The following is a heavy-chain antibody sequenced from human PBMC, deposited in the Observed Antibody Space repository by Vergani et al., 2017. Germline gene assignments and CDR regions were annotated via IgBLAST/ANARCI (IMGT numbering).Heavy chain of an antibody. V-gene: IGHV3-30-3*01. Sequence: VQLVESGGGVVQPGRSLRLSCAASGFTFSSYAMHWVRQAPGKGLEWVAVISYDGSNKYYADSVKGRFTISRDNSKNTLYLQMNSLRAEDTAVYYCATSTQYGDHPQIPRYYGMDVWGQGTTVTVSS. CDR1: GFTFSSYA. D-gene: IGHD4-17*01. J-gene: IGHJ6*02. CDR3: ATSTQYGDHPQIPRYYGMDV. CDR2: ISYDGSNK.